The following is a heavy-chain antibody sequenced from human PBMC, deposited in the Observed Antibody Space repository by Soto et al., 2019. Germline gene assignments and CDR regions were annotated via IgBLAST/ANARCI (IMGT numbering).Heavy chain of an antibody. V-gene: IGHV1-69*06. CDR2: IIPIFGTA. Sequence: SVKVSCKASGCTFSSYAISWVRQAPGQGLEWMGGIIPIFGTANYAQKFQGRVTITADKSTSTAYMELSSLRSEDTAVYYCAIVLRFLEWLLSPFEYWGQGTLVTVSS. D-gene: IGHD3-3*01. J-gene: IGHJ4*02. CDR1: GCTFSSYA. CDR3: AIVLRFLEWLLSPFEY.